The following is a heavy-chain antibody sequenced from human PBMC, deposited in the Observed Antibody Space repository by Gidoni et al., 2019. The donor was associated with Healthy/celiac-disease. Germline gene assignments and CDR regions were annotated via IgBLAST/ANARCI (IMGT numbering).Heavy chain of an antibody. V-gene: IGHV3-33*01. D-gene: IGHD3-10*01. CDR1: GFTFSSYG. J-gene: IGHJ4*02. CDR3: ARDHGSGSYFLNHFDY. Sequence: QVQLVESGGGVVQPGRSLRLSCAASGFTFSSYGMHWVRQAPGKGLVWVAVIWYDGSNKYYADSVKGRFTISRDNSKNTLYLQMNSLRAEDTAVYYCARDHGSGSYFLNHFDYWGQGTLVTVSS. CDR2: IWYDGSNK.